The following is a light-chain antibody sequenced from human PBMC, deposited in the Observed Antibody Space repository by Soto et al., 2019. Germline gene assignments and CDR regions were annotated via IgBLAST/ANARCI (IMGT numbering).Light chain of an antibody. J-gene: IGKJ3*01. CDR2: GAS. V-gene: IGKV3-15*01. Sequence: EIMMTQSPGTLSVSPGEGATLSCTASQSVNLNLAWYQQKPGQPPRLLLYGASTRPTDIPVRFRGSGSGTEVTRTIFSRQTEYSAVYYGHQYKSWPRRTVGTGTKVEIK. CDR3: HQYKSWPRRT. CDR1: QSVNLN.